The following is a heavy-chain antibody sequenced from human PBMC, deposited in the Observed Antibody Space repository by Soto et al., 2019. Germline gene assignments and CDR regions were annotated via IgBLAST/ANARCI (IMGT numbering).Heavy chain of an antibody. J-gene: IGHJ4*02. V-gene: IGHV3-72*01. Sequence: EVQLVESGGGLVQPGGSLRLSCAASGFTFSDHYMDWVRQAPGKGLEWIGRIKNKPKSYTTQYAASVKGRFTISRDDFINSLHLQMESLRADDTAVYYCARYIVATKYLDYWGQGTLVTVSS. CDR3: ARYIVATKYLDY. CDR2: IKNKPKSYTT. CDR1: GFTFSDHY. D-gene: IGHD5-12*01.